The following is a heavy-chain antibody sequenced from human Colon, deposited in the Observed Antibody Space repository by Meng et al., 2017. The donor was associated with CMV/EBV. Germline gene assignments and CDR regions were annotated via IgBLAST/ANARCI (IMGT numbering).Heavy chain of an antibody. CDR2: VYWDDNK. V-gene: IGHV2-5*02. D-gene: IGHD6-19*01. CDR1: GFSLTTGGVG. Sequence: QITLKESGPTLVQPTQTLTLTCYFSGFSLTTGGVGVGWIRQPPGKALEWLALVYWDDNKLFSLSLKNRLTITKDTSKNQVVLTMTNMDSVDTATYYCAHTVGYTSGWYIYYFVCWSQGTLVTVSS. J-gene: IGHJ4*02. CDR3: AHTVGYTSGWYIYYFVC.